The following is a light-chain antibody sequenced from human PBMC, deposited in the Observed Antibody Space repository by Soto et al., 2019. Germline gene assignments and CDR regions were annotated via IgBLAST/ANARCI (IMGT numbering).Light chain of an antibody. V-gene: IGLV2-14*01. Sequence: QSALTQPASVSGSPGQSITISCTATSSDVGGYNYVSWYQQHPGKAPKLMIYEVSNRPSGVYNRVSGSKSGNTASLTISGLQAEDEADYYCSSYTSSNTVIFGGGTKLTVL. CDR1: SSDVGGYNY. J-gene: IGLJ2*01. CDR2: EVS. CDR3: SSYTSSNTVI.